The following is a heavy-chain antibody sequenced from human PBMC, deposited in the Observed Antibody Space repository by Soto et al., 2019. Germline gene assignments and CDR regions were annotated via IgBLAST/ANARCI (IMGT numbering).Heavy chain of an antibody. CDR1: GFSLSTSGVG. Sequence: QITLKESGPTLVKPTQTLTLTCTFSGFSLSTSGVGVGWIRQPPGKALEWLAVIYWDYSKNYSPALESRLTSTKDTSKNQVVLTMTNMDPVDTATYYCAHKGYGDYPLDYWGQGTLVTVSS. J-gene: IGHJ4*02. CDR3: AHKGYGDYPLDY. V-gene: IGHV2-5*02. D-gene: IGHD4-17*01. CDR2: IYWDYSK.